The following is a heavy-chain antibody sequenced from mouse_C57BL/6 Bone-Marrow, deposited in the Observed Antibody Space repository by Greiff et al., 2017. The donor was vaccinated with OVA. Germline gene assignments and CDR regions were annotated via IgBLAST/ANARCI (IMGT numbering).Heavy chain of an antibody. D-gene: IGHD1-1*01. Sequence: VKLMESGAELVRPGASVTLSCKASGYTFTDYEMHWVKQTPVHGLEWIGAIDPETGGTAYNQKFKGKAILTADKSSSTAYMELRSLTSEDSAVYYCTRSLLRSYWYFDVWGTGTTVTVSS. CDR2: IDPETGGT. J-gene: IGHJ1*03. V-gene: IGHV1-15*01. CDR3: TRSLLRSYWYFDV. CDR1: GYTFTDYE.